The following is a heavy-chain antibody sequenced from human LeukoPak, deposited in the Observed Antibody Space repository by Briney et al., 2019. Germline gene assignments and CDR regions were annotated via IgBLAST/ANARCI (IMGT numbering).Heavy chain of an antibody. D-gene: IGHD5-24*01. CDR2: IKQDGSEK. Sequence: PGGSLRLSCAASGFTFSNYGMSWVRQAPGKGLEWVANIKQDGSEKDYVDSVKGRFTISRDNAKNSLYLQMNSLRAEDTAVYYCARALGWLPENYWGQGTLVTVSS. CDR1: GFTFSNYG. CDR3: ARALGWLPENY. J-gene: IGHJ4*02. V-gene: IGHV3-7*01.